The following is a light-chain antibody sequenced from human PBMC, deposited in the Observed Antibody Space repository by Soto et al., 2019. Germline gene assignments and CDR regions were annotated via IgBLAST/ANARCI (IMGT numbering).Light chain of an antibody. CDR2: DAS. CDR1: QTIIRTY. Sequence: IVLTQSPGTLSLSPGERATLSCRASQTIIRTYLAWFQQKPGQAPRLLIYDASTRATGIPDRFSGSGSGTDFTLTISRLEPEDFAVYYCQHYGSSPRTFGQGTKVDIK. V-gene: IGKV3-20*01. CDR3: QHYGSSPRT. J-gene: IGKJ1*01.